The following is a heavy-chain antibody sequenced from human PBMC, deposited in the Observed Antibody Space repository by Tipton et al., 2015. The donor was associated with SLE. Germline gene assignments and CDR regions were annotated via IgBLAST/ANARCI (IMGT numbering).Heavy chain of an antibody. V-gene: IGHV4-34*01. Sequence: TLSLTCAVYGGSFSGYYWSWIRQPPGKGLEWIGSIYYSGSTYYNPSLKSRVTISVDTSKNQFSLKLSSVTAADTAVYYCARDRKDWFDPWGQGTLVTVSS. CDR1: GGSFSGYY. CDR2: IYYSGST. D-gene: IGHD1-14*01. CDR3: ARDRKDWFDP. J-gene: IGHJ5*02.